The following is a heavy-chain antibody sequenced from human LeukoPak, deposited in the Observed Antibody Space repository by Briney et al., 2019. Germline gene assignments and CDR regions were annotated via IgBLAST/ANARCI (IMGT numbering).Heavy chain of an antibody. CDR1: GFTFTDYW. J-gene: IGHJ4*02. V-gene: IGHV3-74*01. D-gene: IGHD7-27*01. Sequence: GGSLTLSCAASGFTFTDYWIHWIRQAPGTGLMWVSHITSDGGWTDYADSVRGRFTVTRDNARNTVYLQMNSLRVDDTAVYYCARDNWGPDHWGQGTLVTVSS. CDR3: ARDNWGPDH. CDR2: ITSDGGWT.